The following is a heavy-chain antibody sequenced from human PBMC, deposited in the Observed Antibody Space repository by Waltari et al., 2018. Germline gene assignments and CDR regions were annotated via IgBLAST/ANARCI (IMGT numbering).Heavy chain of an antibody. CDR1: GFTFSSYA. V-gene: IGHV3-30*04. CDR2: ISYDGRNK. J-gene: IGHJ6*03. Sequence: QVQLVESGGGVVQPGRSLRLSCAASGFTFSSYAMHWVRQAPGKGVVCGEVISYDGRNKDYAVSVKGRVTIAGDNSKNTLYLQMNSGRAEDTAVYYCARDRRTYYMDVWGKGTTVTVSS. CDR3: ARDRRTYYMDV.